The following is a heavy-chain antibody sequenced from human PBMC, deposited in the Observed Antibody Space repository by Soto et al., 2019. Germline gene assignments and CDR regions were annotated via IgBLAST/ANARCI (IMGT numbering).Heavy chain of an antibody. V-gene: IGHV1-18*01. CDR2: ISAYNGNT. CDR3: ASSFTSSQWRYGMDV. J-gene: IGHJ6*02. D-gene: IGHD2-2*01. CDR1: GYAFTSYG. Sequence: ASVKVSCKASGYAFTSYGISWVRQAPGQGLEWMGWISAYNGNTNYAQKLQGRVTMTTDTSTSTAYMELRSLRSDDTAVYYCASSFTSSQWRYGMDVWGQGTTVTVSS.